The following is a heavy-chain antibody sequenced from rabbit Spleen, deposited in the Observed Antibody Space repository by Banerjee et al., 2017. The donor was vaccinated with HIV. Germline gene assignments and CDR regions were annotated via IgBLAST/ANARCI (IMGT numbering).Heavy chain of an antibody. CDR1: GFDFSSYY. Sequence: QLKESGGGLVQPGGSLKVSCIASGFDFSSYYMSWVRQAPGKGLEWIGYFDPVFGSTYYASWVNGQFTISSHNAQNMLYLQLNSLTAADTATYFCARNFDLWGPGTLVTVS. V-gene: IGHV1S7*01. J-gene: IGHJ4*01. CDR3: ARNFDL. CDR2: FDPVFGST.